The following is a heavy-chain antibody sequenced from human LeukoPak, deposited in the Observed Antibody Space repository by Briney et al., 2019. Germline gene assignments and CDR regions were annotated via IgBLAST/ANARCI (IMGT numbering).Heavy chain of an antibody. CDR3: AREKTAGFSLFDA. Sequence: ASVKVSCKASAGTFSSYAISWVRQAPGQGLEWMGTIIPIFGTPNYAPKFQGRATISTDKSTSTAYMEVSSLRSEDTAIYYCAREKTAGFSLFDAWGQGTLVTVSS. J-gene: IGHJ4*02. V-gene: IGHV1-69*05. D-gene: IGHD2-21*02. CDR1: AGTFSSYA. CDR2: IIPIFGTP.